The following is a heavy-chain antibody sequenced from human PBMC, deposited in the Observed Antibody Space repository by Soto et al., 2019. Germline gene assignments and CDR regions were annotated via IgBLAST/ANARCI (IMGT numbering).Heavy chain of an antibody. CDR2: IYWDEDK. J-gene: IGHJ6*02. Sequence: QITLKESGPTLVKPTQTLTLTCTLSGFSLSTSGVGVGWIRQPPGKALEWLALIYWDEDKRYSPSLKSRLTITKDTSTKEVVLTMTNMDPVDTGTYYCAHKGGRGAGMDVWGQGATVTVSS. V-gene: IGHV2-5*02. CDR1: GFSLSTSGVG. CDR3: AHKGGRGAGMDV. D-gene: IGHD2-15*01.